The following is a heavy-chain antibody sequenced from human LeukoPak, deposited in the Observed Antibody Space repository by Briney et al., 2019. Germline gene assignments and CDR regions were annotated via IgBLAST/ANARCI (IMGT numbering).Heavy chain of an antibody. CDR2: ISGSGDST. J-gene: IGHJ4*02. V-gene: IGHV3-23*01. D-gene: IGHD3-10*01. CDR1: GFTFRSYA. Sequence: GGSLRLSCAASGFTFRSYAMTWVRQVPGKGLEWVSGISGSGDSTYYADTVKGRFTISRDDPENTLYLQMDSLRAEDTAVYYCATGYYFGSGSYGYLDYWGQGTLVTVSS. CDR3: ATGYYFGSGSYGYLDY.